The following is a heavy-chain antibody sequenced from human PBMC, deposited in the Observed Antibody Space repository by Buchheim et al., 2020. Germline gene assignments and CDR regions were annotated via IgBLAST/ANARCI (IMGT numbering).Heavy chain of an antibody. Sequence: QVQLVESGGGVVQPGRSLRLSCAASGFTFSSYAMHWVRQAPGKGLEWVAVISYDGSNKYYADSVKGRFTIFRDNSKNTLYLQMNSLRAEDTAVYYCARPGDGDYYYYYYYGMDVWGQGTT. D-gene: IGHD4-17*01. CDR3: ARPGDGDYYYYYYYGMDV. CDR2: ISYDGSNK. CDR1: GFTFSSYA. V-gene: IGHV3-30-3*01. J-gene: IGHJ6*02.